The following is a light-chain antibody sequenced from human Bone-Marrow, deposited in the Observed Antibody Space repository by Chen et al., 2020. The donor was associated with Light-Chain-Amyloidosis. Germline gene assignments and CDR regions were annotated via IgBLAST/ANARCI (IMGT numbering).Light chain of an antibody. CDR2: WAS. CDR1: QSVLYSSNNKNY. CDR3: QQYYSAPFT. Sequence: DLVMTQSPDSLAVSLGERATINCKSSQSVLYSSNNKNYLAWYQQKPGHPPKLLISWASTRESGVPDRFTGSGSGTDFTLTISSLQAEDVAVYYCQQYYSAPFTFGPGTKVNIK. V-gene: IGKV4-1*01. J-gene: IGKJ3*01.